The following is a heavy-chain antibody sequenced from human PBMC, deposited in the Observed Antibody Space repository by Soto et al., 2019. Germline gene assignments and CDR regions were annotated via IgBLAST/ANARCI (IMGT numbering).Heavy chain of an antibody. CDR1: AVSISSDGFY. Sequence: QVQLQESGPGLVKPSQTLSLTCSVSAVSISSDGFYWNWIRQPPGKGLEWIGYIYHSGGTYSSPSLRSRVTISVDTSKNQFTLKLSSVTAADTAVYYCASGGPDYGAGSLDYWGQGTLVTVSS. J-gene: IGHJ4*02. D-gene: IGHD3-10*01. CDR2: IYHSGGT. V-gene: IGHV4-31*03. CDR3: ASGGPDYGAGSLDY.